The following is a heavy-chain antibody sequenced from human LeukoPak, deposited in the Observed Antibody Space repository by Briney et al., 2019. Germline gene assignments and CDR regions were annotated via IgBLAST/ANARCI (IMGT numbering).Heavy chain of an antibody. Sequence: SETLSLTCAVYGGSFSGYHWSWIRQPPGKGLEWIGEINHSGSTNYNPSLKSRVTISVDTSKNQFSLKLSSVTAADTAVYYCARGVYGSGLDYWGQGTLVTVSS. D-gene: IGHD3-10*01. CDR2: INHSGST. CDR3: ARGVYGSGLDY. J-gene: IGHJ4*02. CDR1: GGSFSGYH. V-gene: IGHV4-34*01.